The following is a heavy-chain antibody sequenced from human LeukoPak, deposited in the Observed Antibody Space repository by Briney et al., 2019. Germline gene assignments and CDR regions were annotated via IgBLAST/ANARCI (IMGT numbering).Heavy chain of an antibody. Sequence: SETLSLTCTASGGSVSSYYWSWLRQPPGKGLEWIGYIHYSGSTNYNPSLKSRVTISVDTSKNQFSLKLSSVTAADTAVYYCARLYSSSFPLYWGQGTLVTVSS. J-gene: IGHJ4*02. CDR2: IHYSGST. D-gene: IGHD6-6*01. CDR1: GGSVSSYY. CDR3: ARLYSSSFPLY. V-gene: IGHV4-59*08.